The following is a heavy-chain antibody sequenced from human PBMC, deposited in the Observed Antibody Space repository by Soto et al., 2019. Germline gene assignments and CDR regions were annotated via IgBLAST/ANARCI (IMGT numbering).Heavy chain of an antibody. Sequence: GGSLRLSCAASGFSVRSSHMNWVRQAPGKGLEWVSGISWNSGSIGYADPVKGRFTISRDNAKNSLYLQMNSLRAEDTALYYCAKDSSSTTLDDAFDIWGQGTMVTVSS. J-gene: IGHJ3*02. CDR2: ISWNSGSI. V-gene: IGHV3-9*01. CDR1: GFSVRSSH. D-gene: IGHD4-17*01. CDR3: AKDSSSTTLDDAFDI.